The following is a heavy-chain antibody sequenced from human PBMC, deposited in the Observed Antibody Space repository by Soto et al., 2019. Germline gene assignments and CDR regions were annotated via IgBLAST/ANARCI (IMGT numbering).Heavy chain of an antibody. D-gene: IGHD6-13*01. V-gene: IGHV1-69*01. CDR2: IVPMFGTT. Sequence: QVQLVQSGPELKKPGSSVKVSCKAPGDTFNSYGISWVRQAPGQGLEWLGGIVPMFGTTNLALKFEDRVTITADELTTTVYMEIRGLTSEDTAVYYCARDLADVHLWDAFDVWGHGTRVTVSS. J-gene: IGHJ3*01. CDR3: ARDLADVHLWDAFDV. CDR1: GDTFNSYG.